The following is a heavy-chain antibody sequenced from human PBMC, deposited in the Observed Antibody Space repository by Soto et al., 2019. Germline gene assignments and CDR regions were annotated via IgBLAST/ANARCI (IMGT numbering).Heavy chain of an antibody. D-gene: IGHD6-6*01. J-gene: IGHJ4*02. Sequence: GGSLRLSCAASGFTFSSYAMHWVRQAPGKGLEWVAVISYDGSNKYYADSVKGRFTISRDNSKNTLYLQMNSLRAEDTAVYYCARSIAARTRIDYWGQGTLVTVSS. V-gene: IGHV3-30-3*01. CDR3: ARSIAARTRIDY. CDR1: GFTFSSYA. CDR2: ISYDGSNK.